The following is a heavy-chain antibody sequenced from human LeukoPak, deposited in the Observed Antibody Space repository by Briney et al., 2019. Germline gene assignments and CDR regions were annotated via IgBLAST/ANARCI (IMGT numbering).Heavy chain of an antibody. D-gene: IGHD6-13*01. CDR1: GFTFSSYG. J-gene: IGHJ6*03. V-gene: IGHV3-23*01. CDR2: ISGSGGSP. Sequence: GGSLRLSCAASGFTFSSYGMNWVRQAPGKGLEWVSAISGSGGSPYYADSVKGRFTISRDSSKNTLYLQMNSLRAEDTAVYYCAKTYSSSRAHYYYYYYMDVWGKGTTVTVSS. CDR3: AKTYSSSRAHYYYYYYMDV.